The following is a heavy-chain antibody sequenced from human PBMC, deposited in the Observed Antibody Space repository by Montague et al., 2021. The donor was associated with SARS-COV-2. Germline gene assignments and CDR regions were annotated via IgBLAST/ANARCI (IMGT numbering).Heavy chain of an antibody. J-gene: IGHJ4*02. D-gene: IGHD3-10*01. CDR3: ASREDDYVSGSYAN. CDR2: IYYSGCT. V-gene: IGHV4-39*01. Sequence: SETLSLTCTVSGGSIRSSDYYWGWIRQPPGKGLEWIGSIYYSGCTYYNPSLKSRVTISVDTSKNQFSLKLSSVTAADTAVYYCASREDDYVSGSYANWGQGTLVTVSS. CDR1: GGSIRSSDYY.